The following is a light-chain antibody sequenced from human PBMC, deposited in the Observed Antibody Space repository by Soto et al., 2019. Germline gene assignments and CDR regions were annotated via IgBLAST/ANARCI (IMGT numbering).Light chain of an antibody. CDR3: QQRINWPRT. Sequence: EIVLTQSPATLSLSPGERATLSCRASQSVSSYLAWYQQKPGQAPRLLIYDSSNRAAGIPAKFSGSGSGTDFSLTIRSLEPEDFAVYYFQQRINWPRTFRQGTKVEIK. J-gene: IGKJ1*01. CDR2: DSS. CDR1: QSVSSY. V-gene: IGKV3-11*01.